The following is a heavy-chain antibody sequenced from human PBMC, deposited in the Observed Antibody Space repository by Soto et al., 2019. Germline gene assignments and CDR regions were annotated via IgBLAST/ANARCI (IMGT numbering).Heavy chain of an antibody. J-gene: IGHJ6*02. Sequence: QDQLVQSGAEVKKPGSSVKVSCKGSGGTFSSYTISWVRQAPGQGLEWMGRIIPILGIANHAQKFQGRVTITADKSTSTAYMELSSLSSEDTAVYYCARFRGSYGMDVWGQGTTVTVSS. CDR2: IIPILGIA. CDR1: GGTFSSYT. V-gene: IGHV1-69*02. CDR3: ARFRGSYGMDV. D-gene: IGHD3-10*01.